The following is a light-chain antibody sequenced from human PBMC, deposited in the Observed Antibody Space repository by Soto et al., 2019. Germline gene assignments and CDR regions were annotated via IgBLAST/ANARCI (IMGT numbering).Light chain of an antibody. V-gene: IGKV3-20*01. J-gene: IGKJ1*01. CDR1: QSVVGNC. CDR2: VAS. Sequence: EIVLTQSPGTLSLSPGERATLSCRASQSVVGNCLAWYQHKPGQAPRLLIYVASSSATGIPDRFSGSGSGTDFTLTISTMETEDLAVYYCQQYGSSHWTFGQGTKVAIK. CDR3: QQYGSSHWT.